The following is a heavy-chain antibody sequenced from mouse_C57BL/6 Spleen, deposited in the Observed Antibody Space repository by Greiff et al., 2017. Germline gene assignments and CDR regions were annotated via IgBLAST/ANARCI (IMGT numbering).Heavy chain of an antibody. CDR1: GYSITSGYY. V-gene: IGHV3-6*01. D-gene: IGHD2-4*01. CDR2: ISYDGSN. CDR3: ARENYDYFDY. Sequence: DVKLQESGPGLVKPSQSLSLTCSVTGYSITSGYYWNWIRQFPGNKLEWMGYISYDGSNNYNPSLKNRISITRDTSKNQFFLKLNSVTTEDTATYYCARENYDYFDYWGQGTTLTVSS. J-gene: IGHJ2*01.